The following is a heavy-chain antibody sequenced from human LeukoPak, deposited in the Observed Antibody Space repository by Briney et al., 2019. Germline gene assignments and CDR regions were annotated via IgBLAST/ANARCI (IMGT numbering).Heavy chain of an antibody. CDR3: ARSFSGTVIFRY. V-gene: IGHV4-34*01. J-gene: IGHJ4*02. D-gene: IGHD3/OR15-3a*01. CDR2: INHSGST. CDR1: GGSFSGYY. Sequence: SEILSLTCAVYGGSFSGYYWSWIRQPPGKGLEWIGEINHSGSTNYNPSLKSRVTISVDTSKNQFSLKLSSVTAADTAVYYCARSFSGTVIFRYWGQGTLVTVSS.